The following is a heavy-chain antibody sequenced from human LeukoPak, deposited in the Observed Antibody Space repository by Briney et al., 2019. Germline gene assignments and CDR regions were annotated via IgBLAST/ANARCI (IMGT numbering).Heavy chain of an antibody. CDR3: AREDIVVVPAAHYGV. CDR1: GFTFSSYA. J-gene: IGHJ4*02. V-gene: IGHV3-30-3*01. CDR2: ISYDGSNK. Sequence: PGRSLRLSCAASGFTFSSYAMHWVRQAPGKGLEWVAVISYDGSNKYYADSVKGRFTISRDNSKNTPYLQMNSLRAEDTAVYYCAREDIVVVPAAHYGVWGQGTLVTVSS. D-gene: IGHD2-2*01.